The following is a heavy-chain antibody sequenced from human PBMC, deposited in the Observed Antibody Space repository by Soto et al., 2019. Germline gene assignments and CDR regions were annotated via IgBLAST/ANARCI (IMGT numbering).Heavy chain of an antibody. CDR3: ARVGRLPGFES. J-gene: IGHJ5*01. CDR1: GDSIKTETW. D-gene: IGHD1-26*01. V-gene: IGHV4-4*02. Sequence: QVHLQESGPGLVKPSETLSLTCAVSGDSIKTETWWSWLRQLPGTGLEWIGEIKHTGDANANPGLRSRVSMPVDRTMNQLFLSLRSVSAADTAVYFCARVGRLPGFESWGKGTLVTVSS. CDR2: IKHTGDA.